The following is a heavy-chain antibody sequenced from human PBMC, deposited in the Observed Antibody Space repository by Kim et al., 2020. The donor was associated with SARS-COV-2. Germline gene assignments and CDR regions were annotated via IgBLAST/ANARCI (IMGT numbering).Heavy chain of an antibody. Sequence: GGSLRLSCAASGFTFSSYAMHWVRQAPGKGLEWVAVISYDGSNKYYADSVKGRFTISRDNSKNTLYLQMNSLRAEDTAVYYCARDDPSGWSPGVDYWGQGTLVTVSS. V-gene: IGHV3-30-3*01. CDR2: ISYDGSNK. CDR1: GFTFSSYA. D-gene: IGHD6-19*01. CDR3: ARDDPSGWSPGVDY. J-gene: IGHJ4*02.